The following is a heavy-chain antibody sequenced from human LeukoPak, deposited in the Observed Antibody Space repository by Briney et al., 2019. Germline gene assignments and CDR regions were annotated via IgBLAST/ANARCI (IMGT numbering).Heavy chain of an antibody. CDR1: GYTFTDHY. Sequence: VASVKVSCKASGYTFTDHYMHWVRQAPGQGLEWMGWINPSSGDTNYAQEFQGRVTMTSDTSRTTAYMDLSRLRSDDTAVYYCARDYYADFWGQGTQVTVSS. V-gene: IGHV1-2*02. CDR3: ARDYYADF. CDR2: INPSSGDT. D-gene: IGHD3-10*01. J-gene: IGHJ4*02.